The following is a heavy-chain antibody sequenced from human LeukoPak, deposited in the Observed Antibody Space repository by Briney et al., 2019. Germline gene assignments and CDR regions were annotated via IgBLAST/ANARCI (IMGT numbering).Heavy chain of an antibody. CDR3: AKVAVVMWYFDL. D-gene: IGHD3-22*01. J-gene: IGHJ2*01. V-gene: IGHV3-48*03. CDR2: ISTSGSTK. CDR1: GFTFSSFE. Sequence: GGSLRLSCAASGFTFSSFEMNWVRQAPGRGLEWLSHISTSGSTKYYANSVKGRFTISRDNSKNTLYLQMNSLRAEDTAVYYCAKVAVVMWYFDLWGRGTLVTVSS.